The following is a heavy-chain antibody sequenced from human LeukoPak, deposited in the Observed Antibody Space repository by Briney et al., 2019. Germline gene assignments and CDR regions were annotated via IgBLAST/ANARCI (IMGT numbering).Heavy chain of an antibody. J-gene: IGHJ4*02. V-gene: IGHV3-30*03. CDR2: ISYDGSNK. Sequence: GGSLRLSCAASGFTFSSYGMHWVRQAPGKGLEWVAVISYDGSNKYYADSVKGRFTISRDNSKNTLYLQMNSLRAEDTAVYYCARDLGEGWWFDYWGQGTLVTVSS. CDR1: GFTFSSYG. D-gene: IGHD2-8*02. CDR3: ARDLGEGWWFDY.